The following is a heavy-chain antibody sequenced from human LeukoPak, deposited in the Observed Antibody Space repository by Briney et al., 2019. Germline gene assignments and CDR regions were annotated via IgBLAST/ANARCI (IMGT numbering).Heavy chain of an antibody. Sequence: GGSLRLSCAASGFTVSSNYMSWVRQAPGKGLEWVSVIYSGGSTYYADSVKGRFTISRDNSKNTLYLQMNSLRAEDTAVYYCARDLFEWELPSDWGQGTLVTVSS. CDR3: ARDLFEWELPSD. V-gene: IGHV3-66*01. J-gene: IGHJ4*02. D-gene: IGHD1-26*01. CDR2: IYSGGST. CDR1: GFTVSSNY.